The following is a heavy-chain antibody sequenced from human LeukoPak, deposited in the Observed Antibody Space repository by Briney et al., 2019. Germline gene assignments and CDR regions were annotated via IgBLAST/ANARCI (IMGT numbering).Heavy chain of an antibody. CDR3: ARDGMFACSGGSCCPGAFDI. D-gene: IGHD2-15*01. CDR2: IYYSGST. J-gene: IGHJ3*02. V-gene: IGHV4-30-4*01. CDR1: GGSISSGDYY. Sequence: TSQTLSLTCTVSGGSISSGDYYWSWIRQPPGQGLEWIVYIYYSGSTYYNPSLKSRITISVDKSKNQFSLKLSSVTAADTAVYYCARDGMFACSGGSCCPGAFDIWGQGTMVTVSS.